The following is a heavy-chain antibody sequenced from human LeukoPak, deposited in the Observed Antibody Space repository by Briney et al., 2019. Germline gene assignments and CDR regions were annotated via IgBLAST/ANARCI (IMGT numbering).Heavy chain of an antibody. D-gene: IGHD3-22*01. CDR2: ISYDGSNK. V-gene: IGHV3-30*18. CDR1: GFTFSSYG. CDR3: AKGEYYDSSGYFD. Sequence: GGSLRLSCAASGFTFSSYGMHWVRQAPGKGLEWVAVISYDGSNKYYADSVKGRFTISRDNSKNTLYLQMNSLRAEDTAVYYCAKGEYYDSSGYFDWGQGTLVTVSS. J-gene: IGHJ4*02.